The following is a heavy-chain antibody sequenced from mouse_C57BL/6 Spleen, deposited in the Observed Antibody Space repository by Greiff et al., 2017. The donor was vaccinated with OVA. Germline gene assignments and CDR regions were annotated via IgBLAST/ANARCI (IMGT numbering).Heavy chain of an antibody. CDR1: GYAFSSYW. CDR2: IYPGDGDT. D-gene: IGHD1-1*01. J-gene: IGHJ2*01. Sequence: VQLQESGAELVKPGASVKISCKASGYAFSSYWMNWVKQRPGKGLEWIGQIYPGDGDTNYNGKFKGKATLTADKSSSTAYMQLSSLTSEDSAVYFCARGLITTVVATNYWGQGTTLTVSS. CDR3: ARGLITTVVATNY. V-gene: IGHV1-80*01.